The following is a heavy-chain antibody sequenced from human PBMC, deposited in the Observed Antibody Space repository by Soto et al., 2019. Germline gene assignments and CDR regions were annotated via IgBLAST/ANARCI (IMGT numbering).Heavy chain of an antibody. Sequence: GGSMRLSWAASGFSFSTYSMSWVRRATGKGLEWVSVISYGGGNKYYADSVKGRFTISRDNSKNTLYLQMNSLRAEDTAVYYCAKVTRENCTNGVCYPDVWGQGTTVTVSS. J-gene: IGHJ6*02. CDR1: GFSFSTYS. V-gene: IGHV3-23*01. CDR3: AKVTRENCTNGVCYPDV. D-gene: IGHD2-8*01. CDR2: ISYGGGNK.